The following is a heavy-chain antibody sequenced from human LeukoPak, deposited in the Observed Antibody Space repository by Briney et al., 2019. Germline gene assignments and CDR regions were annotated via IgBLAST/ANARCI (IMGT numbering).Heavy chain of an antibody. V-gene: IGHV3-7*01. CDR1: GFTFSSYW. CDR2: IKQDGSEK. J-gene: IGHJ6*04. D-gene: IGHD3-3*01. CDR3: ARRSGLRSLVWLPHQDV. Sequence: GGSLRLSCAASGFTFSSYWMSWVRQAPGKGLEWVANIKQDGSEKYYVDSVKGRFTISRDNAKNSLYLQMNSLRAEDTAVYYCARRSGLRSLVWLPHQDVRGKGTTVTVSS.